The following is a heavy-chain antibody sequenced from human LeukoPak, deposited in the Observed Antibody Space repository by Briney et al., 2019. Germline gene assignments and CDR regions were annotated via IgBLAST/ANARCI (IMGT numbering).Heavy chain of an antibody. CDR1: RFTVSSNY. J-gene: IGHJ4*02. D-gene: IGHD5-18*01. Sequence: GGSLRLSCAASRFTVSSNYMTWVRQAPGRGLEWVSVIYSGGNTYYADSVKGRFTISRDNSKNMLYLQMNSLRAEDTAVYYCAKATDTAMGPFDYWGQGTLVTVSS. CDR3: AKATDTAMGPFDY. CDR2: IYSGGNT. V-gene: IGHV3-66*01.